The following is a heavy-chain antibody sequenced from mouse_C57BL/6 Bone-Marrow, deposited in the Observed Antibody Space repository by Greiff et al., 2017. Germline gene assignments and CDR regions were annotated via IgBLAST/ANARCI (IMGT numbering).Heavy chain of an antibody. CDR1: GFTFSDYG. V-gene: IGHV5-17*01. D-gene: IGHD4-1*01. CDR2: ISSGSSTI. CDR3: ARTGSFDY. Sequence: EVMLVESGGGLVKPGGSLKLSCAASGFTFSDYGMHWVRQAPEKGLEWVAYISSGSSTIYYAATGPGRFPISRDNAKNTLFLQMTSLRSEDTAMYYCARTGSFDYWGQGTTLTVSS. J-gene: IGHJ2*01.